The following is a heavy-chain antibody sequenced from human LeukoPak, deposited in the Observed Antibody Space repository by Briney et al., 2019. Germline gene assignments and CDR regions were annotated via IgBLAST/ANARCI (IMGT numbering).Heavy chain of an antibody. Sequence: PSETLSLTCAVYGGSFNGYYWSWIRQPPGKGLEWIGEINHSGSTNYNPSLKSRVIVSIDTSKNQFSLKLSSVTAADTAVYYCASYYYDSSGYYARGHAFDIWGQGTMVTVSS. CDR1: GGSFNGYY. CDR2: INHSGST. J-gene: IGHJ3*02. V-gene: IGHV4-34*01. D-gene: IGHD3-22*01. CDR3: ASYYYDSSGYYARGHAFDI.